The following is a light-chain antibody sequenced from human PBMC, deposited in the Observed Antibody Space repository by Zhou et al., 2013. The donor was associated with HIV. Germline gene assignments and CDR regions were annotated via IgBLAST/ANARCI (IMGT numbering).Light chain of an antibody. CDR2: KAS. V-gene: IGKV1-5*03. J-gene: IGKJ2*01. CDR1: QSISSW. Sequence: DIQMTQSPSTLSASVGDRVTITCRASQSISSWLAWYQQKPGKAPKLLIYKASSLESGVPSRFSGSRSGTEFTLTISSLQPDDFATYYCQQCHRPYTFGQGTKLEIK. CDR3: QQCHRPYT.